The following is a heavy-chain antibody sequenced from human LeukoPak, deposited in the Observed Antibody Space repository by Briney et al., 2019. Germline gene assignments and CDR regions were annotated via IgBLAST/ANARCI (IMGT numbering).Heavy chain of an antibody. CDR3: AKDPTWIQLWPHNWFDP. CDR2: ISGSGGST. Sequence: GGSLRLSCAASGFTFSSYAMSWVRQAPGKGLEWVSAISGSGGSTYYSDSVKGRFTISRDNSKNTLYLQMNSLRAEDTAVYYCAKDPTWIQLWPHNWFDPWGQGTLVTVSS. D-gene: IGHD5-18*01. V-gene: IGHV3-23*01. CDR1: GFTFSSYA. J-gene: IGHJ5*02.